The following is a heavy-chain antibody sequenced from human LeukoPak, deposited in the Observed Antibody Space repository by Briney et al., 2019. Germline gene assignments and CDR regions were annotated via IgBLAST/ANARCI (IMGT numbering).Heavy chain of an antibody. CDR1: GFTFSSYS. D-gene: IGHD5-12*01. CDR2: IRSSSYI. CDR3: ARDRGYTQDY. V-gene: IGHV3-21*01. J-gene: IGHJ4*02. Sequence: PGGSLRLSCAASGFTFSSYSMNWVRQAPGKGLEWVSSIRSSSYIYYVDSVKGRFTISRDNAKNTLYLQTNSLRAEDTAVYYCARDRGYTQDYWGQGTLVTVAS.